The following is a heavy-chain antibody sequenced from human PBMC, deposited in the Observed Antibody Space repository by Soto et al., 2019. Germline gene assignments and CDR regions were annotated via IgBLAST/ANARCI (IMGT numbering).Heavy chain of an antibody. Sequence: GGSLRLSCAASGFTFSSYSMNWVRQAPGKGLEWVSSISSSSSYIYYADSVKGRFTISRDNAKNSLYLQMNSLRAEDTAVYYCARDLDSSGPNSYYFDYWGQGTLVTVSS. V-gene: IGHV3-21*01. CDR1: GFTFSSYS. CDR2: ISSSSSYI. D-gene: IGHD3-22*01. CDR3: ARDLDSSGPNSYYFDY. J-gene: IGHJ4*02.